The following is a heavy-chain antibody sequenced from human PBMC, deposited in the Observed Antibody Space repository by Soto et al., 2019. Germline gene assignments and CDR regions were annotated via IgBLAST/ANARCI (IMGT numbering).Heavy chain of an antibody. CDR1: GYSFTSYW. V-gene: IGHV5-51*01. CDR3: ARLQYSSGWEPRFPFDY. CDR2: IYPGDSDT. Sequence: PGESLKISCKGSGYSFTSYWIGWVRQMPGKGLEWMGIIYPGDSDTRYSPSFQGQVTISADKSIGTAYLQWSSLKASDTAMYYCARLQYSSGWEPRFPFDYWGQGTLVTVSS. D-gene: IGHD6-19*01. J-gene: IGHJ4*02.